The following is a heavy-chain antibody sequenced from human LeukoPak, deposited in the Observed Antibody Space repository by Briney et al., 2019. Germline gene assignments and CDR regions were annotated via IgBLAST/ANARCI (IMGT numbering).Heavy chain of an antibody. CDR1: GGSFSGYY. Sequence: PSETLSLTCAVYGGSFSGYYWSWIRQPPGKGLEWIGEINHSGSTNYNPSLKSRVTIPVDTSKNQSSLKLSSVTAADTAVYYCARRGSSGLYMPFVYYYMDVWGKGTTVTISS. J-gene: IGHJ6*03. D-gene: IGHD6-19*01. V-gene: IGHV4-34*01. CDR3: ARRGSSGLYMPFVYYYMDV. CDR2: INHSGST.